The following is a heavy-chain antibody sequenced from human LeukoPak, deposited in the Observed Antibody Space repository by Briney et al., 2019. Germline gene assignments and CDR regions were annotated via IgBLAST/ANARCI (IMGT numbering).Heavy chain of an antibody. CDR2: IRYDGSST. D-gene: IGHD1-26*01. CDR3: ASDGRRSGSYSNYFDY. Sequence: PGGSLRLSCAASGFTFSTSGMHWVRQAPGNGLEWVAFIRYDGSSTYYADSVKGRFTISRDNSKNTLFLQMNSLRPEDAAVYYCASDGRRSGSYSNYFDYWGQGTLVTVSS. V-gene: IGHV3-30*02. J-gene: IGHJ4*02. CDR1: GFTFSTSG.